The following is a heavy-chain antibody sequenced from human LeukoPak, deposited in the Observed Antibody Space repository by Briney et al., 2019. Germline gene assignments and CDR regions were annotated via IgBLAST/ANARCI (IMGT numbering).Heavy chain of an antibody. V-gene: IGHV1-2*02. CDR1: GYTFTGYY. CDR3: ARGYYDSSDFEYFHH. J-gene: IGHJ1*01. Sequence: ASVKVSCKASGYTFTGYYMHWVRQAPGQGLEWMGWINPNSGGTNYAQKFQGRVTMTRDTSISTAYMELSSLTSDDTAVYYCARGYYDSSDFEYFHHWGQGTLVTVSS. D-gene: IGHD3-22*01. CDR2: INPNSGGT.